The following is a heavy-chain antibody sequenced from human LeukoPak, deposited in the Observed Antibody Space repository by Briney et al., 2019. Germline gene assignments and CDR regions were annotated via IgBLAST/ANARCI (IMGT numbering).Heavy chain of an antibody. CDR3: AKDSLLLNDILTGGYYFDY. D-gene: IGHD3-9*01. CDR2: ISWNSGSI. Sequence: GRSLGLSCAASGFTFDDYAMHWVRQAPGKGLEWVSGISWNSGSIGYADSVKGRFTISRDNAKNSLYLQMNSLRAEDTALYYCAKDSLLLNDILTGGYYFDYWGQGTLVTVSS. V-gene: IGHV3-9*01. CDR1: GFTFDDYA. J-gene: IGHJ4*02.